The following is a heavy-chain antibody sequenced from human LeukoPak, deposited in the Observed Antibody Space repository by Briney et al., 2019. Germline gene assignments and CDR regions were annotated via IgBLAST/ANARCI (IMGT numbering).Heavy chain of an antibody. Sequence: GGSLRLSCTASGFTFSGYSMNWIRQAPGKGLEWVSSFGTRSTSIYHAGSVKSRFAISRDNAKNSLYLQMNSLRAEDTAVYYCARDHRGSSWEFFDYWGQGTLVTVSS. V-gene: IGHV3-21*04. CDR1: GFTFSGYS. J-gene: IGHJ4*02. D-gene: IGHD6-13*01. CDR2: FGTRSTSI. CDR3: ARDHRGSSWEFFDY.